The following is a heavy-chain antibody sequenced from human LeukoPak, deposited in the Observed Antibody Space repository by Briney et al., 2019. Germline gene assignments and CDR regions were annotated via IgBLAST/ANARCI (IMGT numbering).Heavy chain of an antibody. CDR3: ARTPHPRFLRPLPSGAFDI. V-gene: IGHV4-34*01. CDR1: GGSFSGYY. Sequence: SXXLSLTCAVYGGSFSGYYWSWIRQPPGKGLEWIGEINHSGSTNYNPSLKSRVTISVDTSKNQFSLKLTSVTAADTAVYYCARTPHPRFLRPLPSGAFDIWGQGTMVTVSS. J-gene: IGHJ3*02. CDR2: INHSGST. D-gene: IGHD2/OR15-2a*01.